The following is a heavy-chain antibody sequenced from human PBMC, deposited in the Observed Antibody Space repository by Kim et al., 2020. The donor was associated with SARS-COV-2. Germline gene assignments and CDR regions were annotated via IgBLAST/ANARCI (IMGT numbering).Heavy chain of an antibody. D-gene: IGHD2-15*01. Sequence: VKCRFTISRGNSKNTLYLQMTSLRAADTAVYYCAKDRGRYCSGGTCYPLDYWGQGTLVTVSS. V-gene: IGHV3-23*01. J-gene: IGHJ4*02. CDR3: AKDRGRYCSGGTCYPLDY.